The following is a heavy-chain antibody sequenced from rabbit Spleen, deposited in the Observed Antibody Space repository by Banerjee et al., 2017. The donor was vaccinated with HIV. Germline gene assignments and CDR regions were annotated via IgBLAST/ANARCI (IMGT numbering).Heavy chain of an antibody. CDR2: IDTGSSGFI. Sequence: QSLEEAGGDLVKPGASLTPTCIASGGSFSGDSFRGDSYMCWVRQAPGKGLEWILCIDTGSSGFIFFATSGNGRFAVSKTPTTPVTLQMSRLPAADTATYFCAWDTGGSFASSGLALWGRGTFVPAS. J-gene: IGHJ6*01. CDR3: AWDTGGSFASSGLAL. V-gene: IGHV1S40*01. CDR1: GGSFSGDSFRGDSY. D-gene: IGHD5-1*01.